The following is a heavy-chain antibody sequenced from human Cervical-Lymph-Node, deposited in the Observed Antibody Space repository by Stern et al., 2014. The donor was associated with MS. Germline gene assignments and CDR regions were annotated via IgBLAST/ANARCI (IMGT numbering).Heavy chain of an antibody. CDR2: IIPSFGTA. D-gene: IGHD1-26*01. V-gene: IGHV1-69*01. CDR3: ARGELKEGLVRGMDV. CDR1: GGTFSSYA. J-gene: IGHJ6*02. Sequence: VHLVESGAEVKKPGSSAKVSCKASGGTFSSYAISWVRQAPGQGLEWMGGIIPSFGTANYAQKFQGRVTITADESTSTAYMELSSLRSEDTAVYYCARGELKEGLVRGMDVWGQGTTVTVSS.